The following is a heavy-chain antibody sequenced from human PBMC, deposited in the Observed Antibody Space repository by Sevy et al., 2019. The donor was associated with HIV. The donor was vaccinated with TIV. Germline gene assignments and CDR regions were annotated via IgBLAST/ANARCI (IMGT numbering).Heavy chain of an antibody. J-gene: IGHJ4*02. D-gene: IGHD3-16*02. Sequence: GGSLRLSCAASGFTFSNYSMNWVRQAPGKGLEWVSYISSSSTNLYYADSVKGRFTISRDNAKNSLYLQTNSLSDADTAVYYCARSGGFRYWGQGTLVTVSS. V-gene: IGHV3-48*02. CDR1: GFTFSNYS. CDR3: ARSGGFRY. CDR2: ISSSSTNL.